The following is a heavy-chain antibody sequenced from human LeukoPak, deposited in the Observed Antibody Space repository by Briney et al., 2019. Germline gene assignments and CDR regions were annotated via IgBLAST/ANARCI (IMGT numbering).Heavy chain of an antibody. V-gene: IGHV4-59*08. CDR2: IFYSGTT. Sequence: KPSETLSLTCTVSNGSISGYYWSWIRQPPGRGLEWIGYIFYSGTTNYNPSLKSRVTISVGTSNNQFSLRLSSVAAADTAVYYCARHGRRVTSSWFDPWGQGTLVTVSS. D-gene: IGHD2-21*02. J-gene: IGHJ5*02. CDR3: ARHGRRVTSSWFDP. CDR1: NGSISGYY.